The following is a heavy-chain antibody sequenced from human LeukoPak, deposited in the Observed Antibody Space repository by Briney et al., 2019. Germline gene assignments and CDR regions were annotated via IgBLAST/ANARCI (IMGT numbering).Heavy chain of an antibody. V-gene: IGHV1-46*01. CDR3: AREGRYCSSTSCYRYYYGMDV. Sequence: ASVKVSCKASGYTFTSYYMHWVRQAPGQGLEWMGIINPSGGSTNYAQKLQGRVTMTTDTSTSTAYMELRSLRSDDTAVYYCAREGRYCSSTSCYRYYYGMDVWGQGTTVTVSS. CDR2: INPSGGST. J-gene: IGHJ6*02. CDR1: GYTFTSYY. D-gene: IGHD2-2*01.